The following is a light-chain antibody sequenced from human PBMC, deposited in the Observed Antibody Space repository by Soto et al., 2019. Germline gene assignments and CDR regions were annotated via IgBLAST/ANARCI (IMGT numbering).Light chain of an antibody. CDR2: KAS. J-gene: IGKJ1*01. CDR1: QTISSW. Sequence: DIQMTQSPSTLSGSVGDRVTITCRASQTISSWLAWYQQKPGKAPKLLIYKASTLKSGVPSRFSGSGSGTEFTLTISSLQPEDFAVYYCQQYNSWPLWTFGQGTKVDIK. CDR3: QQYNSWPLWT. V-gene: IGKV1-5*03.